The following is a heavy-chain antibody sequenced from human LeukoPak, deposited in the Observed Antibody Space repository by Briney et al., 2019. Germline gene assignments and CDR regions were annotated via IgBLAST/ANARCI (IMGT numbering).Heavy chain of an antibody. CDR1: GGTFSSYA. Sequence: ASVKVSCKASGGTFSSYAISWVRQAPGQGLEWMGRIIPILGIANYAQKFQGRVTMTRDTSTSTVYMELSSLRSEDTAVYYCARVSGSYYPIDYWGQGTLVTVSS. J-gene: IGHJ4*02. D-gene: IGHD1-26*01. V-gene: IGHV1-69*04. CDR3: ARVSGSYYPIDY. CDR2: IIPILGIA.